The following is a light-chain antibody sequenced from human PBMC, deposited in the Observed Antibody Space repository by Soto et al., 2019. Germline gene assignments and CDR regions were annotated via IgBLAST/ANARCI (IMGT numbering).Light chain of an antibody. CDR2: KAS. Sequence: DIQMTQSPSTLSASVGDRVTITCRASQSINSWLAWYQQKPGKAPKLLIYKASSLESGVPSRFSGSRSGTEFPLTSSSLQPDDFAPYYGQQYDGNPWTFGQGTRGEVK. V-gene: IGKV1-5*03. J-gene: IGKJ1*01. CDR3: QQYDGNPWT. CDR1: QSINSW.